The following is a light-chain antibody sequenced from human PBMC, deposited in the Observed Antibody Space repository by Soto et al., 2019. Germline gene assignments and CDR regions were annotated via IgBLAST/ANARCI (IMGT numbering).Light chain of an antibody. CDR3: AAWDDSLNGVV. Sequence: QSALTQPPSASGTPGQVVTISCSGSSSNIGSNTVDWYQHLPGTAPKLLIYANSQRPSGVPDRFSGSKSGTSASLAISGLQSEDEADYYCAAWDDSLNGVVFGGGTKVTVL. V-gene: IGLV1-44*01. J-gene: IGLJ2*01. CDR1: SSNIGSNT. CDR2: ANS.